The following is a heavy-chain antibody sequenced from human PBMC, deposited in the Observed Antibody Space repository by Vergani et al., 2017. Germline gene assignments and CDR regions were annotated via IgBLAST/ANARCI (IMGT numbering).Heavy chain of an antibody. Sequence: QLQLQESGPGLVKPSETLSLTCSVSGVSIRTTSYYWGWIRQPPGKGLEWIGSLSYSGRNYYNPSLKSRVTISVDTSKNEFSLRLSSVIAADTAVYYCAGTSDQAAFDAWGQGTVVTVFS. J-gene: IGHJ3*01. D-gene: IGHD2-2*01. CDR1: GVSIRTTSYY. CDR2: LSYSGRN. CDR3: AGTSDQAAFDA. V-gene: IGHV4-39*01.